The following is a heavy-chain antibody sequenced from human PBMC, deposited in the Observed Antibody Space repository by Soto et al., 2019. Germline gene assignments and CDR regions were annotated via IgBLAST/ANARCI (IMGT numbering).Heavy chain of an antibody. CDR1: GYTFTSYW. CDR2: IYPGDSDV. Sequence: EVQLVQSGPEVKKPGESLKISCKGSGYTFTSYWIGWVRQMPGKGLEWMGIIYPGDSDVTYSPSFQGQVTISADKSISTAYLQWSSLKASDSAMYYCARHYYDSNGYYYLDYWGQGALVTVSS. V-gene: IGHV5-51*01. D-gene: IGHD3-22*01. J-gene: IGHJ4*02. CDR3: ARHYYDSNGYYYLDY.